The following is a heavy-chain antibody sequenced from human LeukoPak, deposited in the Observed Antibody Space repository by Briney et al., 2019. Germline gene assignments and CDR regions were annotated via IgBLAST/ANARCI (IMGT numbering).Heavy chain of an antibody. CDR3: ARGPDGIAVPGHDYYFDH. V-gene: IGHV4-31*03. D-gene: IGHD6-19*01. CDR2: IHYTGST. Sequence: KPSETLSLTCTVSGVSISSGGYYWSWIRQHPGKGLEWIGYIHYTGSTYSNPSLKNRLSISVDTSKNQFSLKLNFVTAADTAVYYCARGPDGIAVPGHDYYFDHWGQGTLVTVSS. CDR1: GVSISSGGYY. J-gene: IGHJ4*02.